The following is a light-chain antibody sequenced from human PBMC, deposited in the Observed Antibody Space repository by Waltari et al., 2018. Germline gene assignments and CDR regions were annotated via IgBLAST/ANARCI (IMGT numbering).Light chain of an antibody. J-gene: IGLJ2*01. V-gene: IGLV3-21*04. CDR1: NIERKG. CDR3: QGWDSTTDYLVI. Sequence: SYVLTQPPSVSVAPGETAKITWGGDNIERKGGPWYQQKPGQAPVLVISHDYDGPSGTPERFPGSNSENTATLTISRVEAGDEAVDSCQGWDSTTDYLVIFGGGTKLSVL. CDR2: HDY.